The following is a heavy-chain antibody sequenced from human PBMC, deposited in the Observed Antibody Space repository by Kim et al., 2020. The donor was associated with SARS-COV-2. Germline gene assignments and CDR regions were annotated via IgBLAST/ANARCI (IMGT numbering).Heavy chain of an antibody. J-gene: IGHJ4*02. Sequence: GGSLRLSCAASGFIFSSYWMNWVRQAPGKGLVCVSRINSDGSSTNYADSVKGRFTISRDNAKNMLYLQMNRLRAEDTAVYYCASLSSGYSDNYWGQGILVTVSS. D-gene: IGHD3-22*01. CDR3: ASLSSGYSDNY. V-gene: IGHV3-74*01. CDR1: GFIFSSYW. CDR2: INSDGSST.